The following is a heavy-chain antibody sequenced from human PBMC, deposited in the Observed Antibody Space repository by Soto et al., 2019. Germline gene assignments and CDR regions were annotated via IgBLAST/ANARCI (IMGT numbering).Heavy chain of an antibody. CDR2: ISAYNGNT. J-gene: IGHJ4*02. Sequence: ASVKVSCKASGYTFTSYGISWVRQAPGQGLEWMGWISAYNGNTNYAQKLQGRVTMTTDTSTSTAYMELRSLRSDDTAVYYCARDPGEYSGYEIFYYFDYWGQGTLVTVSS. CDR1: GYTFTSYG. V-gene: IGHV1-18*01. D-gene: IGHD5-12*01. CDR3: ARDPGEYSGYEIFYYFDY.